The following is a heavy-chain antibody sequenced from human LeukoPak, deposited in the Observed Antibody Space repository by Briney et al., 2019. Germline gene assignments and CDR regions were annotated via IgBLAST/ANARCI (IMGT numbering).Heavy chain of an antibody. D-gene: IGHD2-2*01. V-gene: IGHV3-9*01. CDR1: GYSFDEYA. CDR3: AKDRYCTSSSRPIDY. J-gene: IGHJ4*02. Sequence: PGRSLRLSCVGSGYSFDEYAMHWVRQAPGKGLEWVSGINWKSDKIGYEDSVKGRFTISRDNSRNSLYLQMNSLRVEDTALYYCAKDRYCTSSSRPIDYWGQGTMVTVSS. CDR2: INWKSDKI.